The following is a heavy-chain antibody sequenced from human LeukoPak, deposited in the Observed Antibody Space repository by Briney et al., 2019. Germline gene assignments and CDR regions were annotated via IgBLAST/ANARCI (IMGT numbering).Heavy chain of an antibody. J-gene: IGHJ3*02. CDR3: ARGGWVGDAFDM. V-gene: IGHV4-59*01. CDR1: GGSISSYY. CDR2: IYYSGST. D-gene: IGHD3-22*01. Sequence: SETLSLTCTVSGGSISSYYWSWIRQPAGKGLEWIGYIYYSGSTNYNPSLKSRVSIAVDTSKNEFSLKLSSVTAADTAVYYCARGGWVGDAFDMWGQGTMVTVSS.